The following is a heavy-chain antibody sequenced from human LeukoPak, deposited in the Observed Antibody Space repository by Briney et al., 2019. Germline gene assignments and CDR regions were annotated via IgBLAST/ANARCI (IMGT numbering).Heavy chain of an antibody. J-gene: IGHJ4*02. CDR1: GFTFSNAW. D-gene: IGHD1-14*01. Sequence: PGGSLRLSCAASGFTFSNAWMTWVRQAPGKGLEWVGRIKSKGVGGTTNYGAPVKGRFSISRDDSKNTVSLQMNSLKIEDTAVYYCTTAAIDRGITRHIWGQGTLVTVSS. CDR3: TTAAIDRGITRHI. V-gene: IGHV3-15*01. CDR2: IKSKGVGGTT.